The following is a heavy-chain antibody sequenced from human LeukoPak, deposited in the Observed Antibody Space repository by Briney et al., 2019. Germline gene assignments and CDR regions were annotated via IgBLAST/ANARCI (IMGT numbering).Heavy chain of an antibody. V-gene: IGHV4-4*09. CDR2: IYTSGST. CDR1: GGSISSYY. Sequence: SETLSLTCTVSGGSISSYYWGWIRQPPGEGRERIGYIYTSGSTNYNPSLKSRVTISVDTSKNQFSLKLSSVTAADTAVYYCARGVDYYDSSGYYFAWFDPWGQGTLVTVSS. CDR3: ARGVDYYDSSGYYFAWFDP. D-gene: IGHD3-22*01. J-gene: IGHJ5*02.